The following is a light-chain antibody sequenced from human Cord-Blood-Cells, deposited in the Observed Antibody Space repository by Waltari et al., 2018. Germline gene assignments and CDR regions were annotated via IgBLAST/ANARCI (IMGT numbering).Light chain of an antibody. CDR3: QQYNNRPRT. CDR1: QSVSSN. J-gene: IGKJ1*01. V-gene: IGKV3-15*01. CDR2: GAS. Sequence: EIVMTQSPATLSVSPGERATLSCRASQSVSSNLAWYQQKPGQAPRLRIYGASTRATGIPARFSGSESGTEFTLTISSLQSEDFAVYYCQQYNNRPRTFGQGTKVEIK.